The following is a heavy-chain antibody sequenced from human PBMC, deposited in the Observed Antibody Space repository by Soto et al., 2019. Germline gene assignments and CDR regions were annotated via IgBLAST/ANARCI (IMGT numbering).Heavy chain of an antibody. Sequence: AGGSLRLSCAASGFNFRTYGMSWVRQAPGKGLEWVSAIGGTGVNTYYADSVKGRFTISRDSSKNTLFLQMNSLRAEDTAVYYCAKDNLYSGSASYSELAYWGQGTLVTVYS. CDR1: GFNFRTYG. J-gene: IGHJ4*02. D-gene: IGHD3-10*01. V-gene: IGHV3-23*01. CDR3: AKDNLYSGSASYSELAY. CDR2: IGGTGVNT.